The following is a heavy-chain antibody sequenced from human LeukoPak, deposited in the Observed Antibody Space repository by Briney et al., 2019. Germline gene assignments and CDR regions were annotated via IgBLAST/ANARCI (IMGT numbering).Heavy chain of an antibody. CDR2: TRNRANSYST. Sequence: PGGSLRLSCAASGFTFSDHYVDWVRQAPGKGLEWVGRTRNRANSYSTEYAASVKGRFTISRDDSENSLYLQMDSLKTEDTAVYYCARADGSSWYNYWGQGTLVTVSS. CDR1: GFTFSDHY. J-gene: IGHJ4*02. CDR3: ARADGSSWYNY. D-gene: IGHD6-13*01. V-gene: IGHV3-72*01.